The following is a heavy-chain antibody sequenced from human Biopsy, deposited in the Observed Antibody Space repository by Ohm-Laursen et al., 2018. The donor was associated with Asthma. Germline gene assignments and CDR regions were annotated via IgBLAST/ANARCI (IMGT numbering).Heavy chain of an antibody. CDR2: IYYSWTT. V-gene: IGHV4-39*01. J-gene: IGHJ6*02. CDR3: VRGSSSWHHGPFHYYYGLDV. Sequence: LSLTCSLSSGSGGYIRSGNYYWGWIRQPPGKGLEWIGSIYYSWTTYYNPSLESRVTVSADTSKNQFSLKHTSVTAADTAVYYCVRGSSSWHHGPFHYYYGLDVWGQGTTATVSS. D-gene: IGHD6-13*01. CDR1: SGSGGYIRSGNYY.